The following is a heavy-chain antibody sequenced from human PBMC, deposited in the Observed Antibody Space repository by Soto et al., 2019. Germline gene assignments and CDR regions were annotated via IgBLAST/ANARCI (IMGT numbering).Heavy chain of an antibody. CDR3: AKDLKVSGGFHGSLNYYYGMDV. V-gene: IGHV3-30*18. J-gene: IGHJ6*02. CDR2: ISYDGNFK. CDR1: GFSFSNHG. Sequence: QVQLAESGGGVVQPGRSLRISCAASGFSFSNHGMQWVRQAPGKGLEWVAVISYDGNFKYYTDSVKGRFTISRDNSQSTLFLQMDSLRPEDAAVYYCAKDLKVSGGFHGSLNYYYGMDVWGQGTTVTVSS. D-gene: IGHD3-10*01.